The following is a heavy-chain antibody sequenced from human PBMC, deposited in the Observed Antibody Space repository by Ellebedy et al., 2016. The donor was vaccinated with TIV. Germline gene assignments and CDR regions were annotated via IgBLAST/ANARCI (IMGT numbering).Heavy chain of an antibody. CDR1: GFRFSDYW. D-gene: IGHD3-22*01. Sequence: PGGSLRLSCAASGFRFSDYWMYWVRQVPGQGLEFVAYLNGDGSSSAYGASVEGRFTISRDHAKATLDLQMDSLRAEDTALYYCAKDHRLRSVDGSGYWPFDYWGQGTLVTVSS. V-gene: IGHV3-74*03. J-gene: IGHJ4*02. CDR2: LNGDGSSS. CDR3: AKDHRLRSVDGSGYWPFDY.